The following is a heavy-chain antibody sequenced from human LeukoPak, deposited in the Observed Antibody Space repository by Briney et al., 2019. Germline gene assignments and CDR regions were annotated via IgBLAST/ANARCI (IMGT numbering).Heavy chain of an antibody. CDR2: ISAYNGNT. J-gene: IGHJ3*02. CDR1: GYTFTAYA. D-gene: IGHD3-22*01. Sequence: ASVKVSCKTSGYTFTAYAINWVRQAPGQGLEWMGWISAYNGNTNYAQKLQGRVTMTTDTSTSTAYMELRSLRSDDTAVYYCARVPYYHSSGYSPDDAFDIWAQGTMVTVSS. CDR3: ARVPYYHSSGYSPDDAFDI. V-gene: IGHV1-18*01.